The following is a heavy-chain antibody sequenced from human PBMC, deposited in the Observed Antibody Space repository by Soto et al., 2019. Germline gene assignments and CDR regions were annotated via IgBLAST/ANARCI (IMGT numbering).Heavy chain of an antibody. J-gene: IGHJ4*02. V-gene: IGHV3-33*06. CDR2: IWYDGSNK. Sequence: GGSLRLSCAASGFTFSSYGMHWVRQAPGKGLEWVAVIWYDGSNKYYADSVKGRFTISRDNSKNTLYLQMNSLRAEDTAVYYCAKEYCSGGRCYSALDYWGQGTLVTVSS. CDR3: AKEYCSGGRCYSALDY. D-gene: IGHD2-15*01. CDR1: GFTFSSYG.